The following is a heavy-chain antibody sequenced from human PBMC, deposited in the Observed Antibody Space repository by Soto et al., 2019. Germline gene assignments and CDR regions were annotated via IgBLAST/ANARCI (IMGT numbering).Heavy chain of an antibody. CDR2: IIPIFGTA. Sequence: QVQLVQSGAEVRKPGSSVKVSCKASGGTFSRHAISWVRQAPGQGLEWMGGIIPIFGTANHAQKFQGRVTIIADESTSHVNMELSSLRSEDTAMYYSGRGRGYDSNDYYYAYWGQGTLVIVSS. J-gene: IGHJ4*02. CDR1: GGTFSRHA. D-gene: IGHD3-22*01. CDR3: GRGRGYDSNDYYYAY. V-gene: IGHV1-69*01.